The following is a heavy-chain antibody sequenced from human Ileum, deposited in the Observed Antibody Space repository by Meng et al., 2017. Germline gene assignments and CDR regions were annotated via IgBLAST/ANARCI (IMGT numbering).Heavy chain of an antibody. CDR2: ISQDGTHK. CDR3: ARGGSAWSGDF. D-gene: IGHD6-19*01. CDR1: GFTFSVYG. Sequence: GESLKISCAASGFTFSVYGMHWVRQAPGKGLEWVAFISQDGTHKFYADSVKGRFTISRDNSKNTLFLQMNNLSDDTAVYYCARGGSAWSGDFWGQGTVVTVSS. J-gene: IGHJ4*02. V-gene: IGHV3-30*01.